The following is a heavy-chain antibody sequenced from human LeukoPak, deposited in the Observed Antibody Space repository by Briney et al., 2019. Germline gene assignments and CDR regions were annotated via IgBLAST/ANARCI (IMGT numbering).Heavy chain of an antibody. CDR3: TNLPYDFEYG. CDR1: GFTFSGSA. CDR2: IRTKANSYAT. V-gene: IGHV3-73*01. D-gene: IGHD3-3*01. J-gene: IGHJ4*02. Sequence: GGSLRLSCAASGFTFSGSAMPWVRQAAGKGLEWVGRIRTKANSYATAYTASVKGRFTISRDDSKNTAYLQMNSLKTEDTAVYYCTNLPYDFEYGWGQGTLVTVSS.